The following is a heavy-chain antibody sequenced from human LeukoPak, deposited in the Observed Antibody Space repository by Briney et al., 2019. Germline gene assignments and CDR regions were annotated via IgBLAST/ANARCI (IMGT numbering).Heavy chain of an antibody. CDR3: ARGMIRGVMDDY. CDR2: ITSSSSYI. V-gene: IGHV3-21*04. Sequence: GGSLRLSCVASGFTFSTYSMNWVRQAPEKGLEWVSSITSSSSYIYYADSVKGRFTISRDNAESSLYLQMNSLRAEDTAVYYCARGMIRGVMDDYWGQGTLVTVSS. D-gene: IGHD3-10*01. CDR1: GFTFSTYS. J-gene: IGHJ4*02.